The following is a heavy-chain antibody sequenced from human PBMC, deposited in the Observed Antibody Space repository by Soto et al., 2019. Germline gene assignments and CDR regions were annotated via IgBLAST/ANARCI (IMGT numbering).Heavy chain of an antibody. CDR3: ARDRVVPWEATVTSRNDAFDM. Sequence: QVQLVESGGGVVQPGRSLRLSCAASGLTFSSYGMHWVRQAPGKGLEWVAVIWYDGSNKYYADSVKGRFTISRDNSKNALYLQMSSLGAEVTAVYYCARDRVVPWEATVTSRNDAFDMLGQGTMVTVSS. J-gene: IGHJ3*02. D-gene: IGHD4-17*01. V-gene: IGHV3-33*01. CDR1: GLTFSSYG. CDR2: IWYDGSNK.